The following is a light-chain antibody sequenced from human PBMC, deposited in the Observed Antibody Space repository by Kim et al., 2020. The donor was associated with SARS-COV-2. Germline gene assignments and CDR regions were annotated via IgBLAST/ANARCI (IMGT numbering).Light chain of an antibody. V-gene: IGKV3-11*01. CDR2: DAP. CDR1: HNINTD. CDR3: QQRNKWPRT. J-gene: IGKJ1*01. Sequence: LPPGERASLACMASHNINTDLGWYQQKPGQTPRLFIYDAPNRAPGIPARISGSGSGTDFTLTFSSLEPEDSAVYYCQQRNKWPRTFGQGTKVDIK.